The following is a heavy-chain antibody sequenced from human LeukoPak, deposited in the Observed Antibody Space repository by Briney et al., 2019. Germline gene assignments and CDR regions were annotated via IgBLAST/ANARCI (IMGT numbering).Heavy chain of an antibody. Sequence: GGSLRLSCAASGVTFSSYSMNWVRQAPGEGLEWGSSISSSRSYISYADSVKGRFTISRDNAKNSLYLQMNSLRAEDTAVYYCAREGLYSSGWSDDGDYFDYWGQGTLVTVSS. CDR2: ISSSRSYI. D-gene: IGHD6-19*01. CDR1: GVTFSSYS. CDR3: AREGLYSSGWSDDGDYFDY. J-gene: IGHJ4*02. V-gene: IGHV3-21*01.